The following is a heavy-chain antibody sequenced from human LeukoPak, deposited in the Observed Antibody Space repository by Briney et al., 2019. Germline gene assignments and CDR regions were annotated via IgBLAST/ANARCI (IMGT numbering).Heavy chain of an antibody. Sequence: SETLSLTCTVSGGSITSTSSYWGWIRQPPGKGLEWIGSVYYSGSTSYSPSLKSRVTISVNTSRHQFSLKLSSVTAADTAVYFSARNESVVVAGRPKYNWFDPWGQGTLVTVSS. V-gene: IGHV4-39*01. D-gene: IGHD2-15*01. CDR1: GGSITSTSSY. CDR2: VYYSGST. CDR3: ARNESVVVAGRPKYNWFDP. J-gene: IGHJ5*02.